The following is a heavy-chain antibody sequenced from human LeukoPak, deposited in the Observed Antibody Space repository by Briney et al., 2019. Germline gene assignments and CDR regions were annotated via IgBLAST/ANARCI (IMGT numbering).Heavy chain of an antibody. CDR2: IRYDGSNK. CDR1: GFTFSSYG. CDR3: AKEPLPYYSSIYFDY. V-gene: IGHV3-30*02. J-gene: IGHJ4*02. Sequence: PGGSLRLSCAASGFTFSSYGMHWVRQAPGKGLEWVAFIRYDGSNKYYADSVKGRFTISRDNSKNTLYLQMNSLRAEDTAVYYCAKEPLPYYSSIYFDYWGQGTLVTVSS. D-gene: IGHD6-13*01.